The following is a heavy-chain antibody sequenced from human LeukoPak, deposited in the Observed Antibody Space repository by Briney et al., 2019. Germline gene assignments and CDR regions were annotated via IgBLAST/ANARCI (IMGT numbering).Heavy chain of an antibody. J-gene: IGHJ4*02. D-gene: IGHD6-19*01. CDR1: GFTFGDYA. Sequence: SGGSLRLSCTASGFTFGDYAMSWFRQAPGKGLEWVGFSRNKAYGGTTEYAASVKGRFTISRDDSKNIAYLQMNSLKIEDTAVYYCGSGSGWYSPDYWGQGTLVTVSS. CDR2: SRNKAYGGTT. V-gene: IGHV3-49*03. CDR3: GSGSGWYSPDY.